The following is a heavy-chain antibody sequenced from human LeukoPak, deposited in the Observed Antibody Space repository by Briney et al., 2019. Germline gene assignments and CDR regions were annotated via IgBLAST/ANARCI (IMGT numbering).Heavy chain of an antibody. CDR2: INAYNGNT. J-gene: IGHJ5*02. V-gene: IGHV1-18*01. CDR1: GYTFTSYG. D-gene: IGHD3-22*01. Sequence: ASVTVSCMASGYTFTSYGISWVRPAPGQGREWMGWINAYNGNTNYAQKLQGRVTMTTDTSTSTAYMELRSLRSDDTAVYYCARDPNNYYDSSGYYNWFDPWGQGTLVTVSS. CDR3: ARDPNNYYDSSGYYNWFDP.